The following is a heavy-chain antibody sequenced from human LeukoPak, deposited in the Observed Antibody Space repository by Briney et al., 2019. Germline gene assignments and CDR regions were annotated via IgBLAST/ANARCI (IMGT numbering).Heavy chain of an antibody. CDR3: ARAPSGLVEPPTRGDYFDY. CDR1: GVSFSGYY. J-gene: IGHJ4*02. Sequence: SETLSLTCAVYGVSFSGYYWSWIRQSPGKGLEWIGEMNHSGSSNHNPSLKSRVTISVDTSKNHFSLKLRSVTAADTAVYYCARAPSGLVEPPTRGDYFDYWGQGTLVTVLS. D-gene: IGHD2-2*01. V-gene: IGHV4-34*01. CDR2: MNHSGSS.